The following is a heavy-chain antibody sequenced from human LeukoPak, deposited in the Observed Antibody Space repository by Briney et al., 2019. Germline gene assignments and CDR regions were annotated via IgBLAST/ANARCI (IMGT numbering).Heavy chain of an antibody. D-gene: IGHD6-13*01. CDR2: INPNSGGT. CDR1: GYTFAGYY. CDR3: ARARGNSSSWYLIEFQH. V-gene: IGHV1-2*04. J-gene: IGHJ1*01. Sequence: GASVKVSCKASGYTFAGYYMHWVRQAPGQGLEWMGWINPNSGGTNYAQKFQGWVTMTRDTSISTAYMELSRLRSDDTAVYYCARARGNSSSWYLIEFQHWGQGTLVTVSS.